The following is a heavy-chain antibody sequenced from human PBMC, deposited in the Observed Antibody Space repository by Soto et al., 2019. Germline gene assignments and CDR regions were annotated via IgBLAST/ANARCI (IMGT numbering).Heavy chain of an antibody. D-gene: IGHD6-6*01. CDR2: IKQDGSEK. J-gene: IGHJ6*03. V-gene: IGHV3-7*01. CDR1: GFTFSSYW. Sequence: GGSLRLSCAASGFTFSSYWMSWVRQAPGKGLEWVANIKQDGSEKYYVDSVKGRFTISRDNAKNSLYLQMNSLRAEDTAVYYCARYGSYSSSNLEGHYMDVWGKGTTVTVSS. CDR3: ARYGSYSSSNLEGHYMDV.